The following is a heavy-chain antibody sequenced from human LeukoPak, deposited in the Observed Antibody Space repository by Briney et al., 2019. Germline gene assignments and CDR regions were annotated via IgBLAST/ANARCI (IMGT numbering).Heavy chain of an antibody. V-gene: IGHV4-59*01. Sequence: SETLSLTCTVSGGSISSYYWSWIRQPPGKGLEWIGYIYYSGSTNYNPSLKSRVTISVDTSKNQFPLKLSSVTAADTAVYYCARHPPVYSSGWYLFAFDIWGQGTMVTVSS. CDR3: ARHPPVYSSGWYLFAFDI. CDR1: GGSISSYY. D-gene: IGHD6-19*01. CDR2: IYYSGST. J-gene: IGHJ3*02.